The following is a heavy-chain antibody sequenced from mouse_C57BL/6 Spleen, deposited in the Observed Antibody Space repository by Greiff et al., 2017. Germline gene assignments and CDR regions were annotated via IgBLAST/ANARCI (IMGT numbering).Heavy chain of an antibody. CDR3: ARSYGSSYVGY. V-gene: IGHV1-43*01. CDR2: INPSTGGT. CDR1: GYSFTGYY. J-gene: IGHJ2*01. Sequence: VQLQQSGPELVKPGASVKISCKASGYSFTGYYMHWVKQSSEKSLEWIGEINPSTGGTSYNQKFKGKATLTVDKSSSTAYMQLKSLTSEDSAVYYCARSYGSSYVGYWGQGTTLTVSS. D-gene: IGHD1-1*01.